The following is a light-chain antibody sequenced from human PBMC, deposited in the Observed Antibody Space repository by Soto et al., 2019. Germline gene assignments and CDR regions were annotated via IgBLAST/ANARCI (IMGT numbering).Light chain of an antibody. CDR2: GAA. Sequence: EIVLTQSPATLSVSPGERVTLSCRSSQSVDINVAWYQHIPGQATRLLIYGAAPRATEMSGPFSGRGSGTQFTLTMRNVRPEDCAVYYGQQYRSSPRTFGQGTTVEI. CDR1: QSVDIN. J-gene: IGKJ1*01. CDR3: QQYRSSPRT. V-gene: IGKV3-15*01.